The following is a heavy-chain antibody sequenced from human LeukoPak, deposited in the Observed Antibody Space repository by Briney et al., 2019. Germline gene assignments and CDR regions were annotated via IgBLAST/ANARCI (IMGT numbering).Heavy chain of an antibody. D-gene: IGHD6-6*01. CDR1: GGSIRSSYYY. V-gene: IGHV4-39*01. J-gene: IGHJ3*02. CDR3: ARVPFSSFDAFDI. Sequence: SETLSLTCTVSGGSIRSSYYYWGWIRQPPGKGLEWIGSIYDSGSTYYNPSLKSRVTISVDTSKNQFSLKLSSVTAADTAVYYCARVPFSSFDAFDIWGQGTMVTVSS. CDR2: IYDSGST.